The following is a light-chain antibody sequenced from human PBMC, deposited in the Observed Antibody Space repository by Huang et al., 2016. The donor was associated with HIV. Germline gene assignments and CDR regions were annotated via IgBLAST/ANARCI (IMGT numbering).Light chain of an antibody. CDR3: QQYNNWLLS. Sequence: IVMTQSPATLSVSPGERVTVSCRANRSVSSNLAWYQQRPGQAPRLLIYGSSTRAPCTPARFSGSGSGKDFSLTSSSIQCEDFALYYCQQYNNWLLSFGGGTRVDI. CDR1: RSVSSN. J-gene: IGKJ4*01. V-gene: IGKV3-15*01. CDR2: GSS.